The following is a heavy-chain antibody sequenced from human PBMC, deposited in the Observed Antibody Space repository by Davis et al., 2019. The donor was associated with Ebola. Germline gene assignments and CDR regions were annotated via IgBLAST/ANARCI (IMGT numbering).Heavy chain of an antibody. J-gene: IGHJ6*04. Sequence: GESLKISCAASGFSFNNYGMHWVRQGPGKGLVWVSRINSDGSTTNYADSVKGRFTISRDNSKNTLYLQMNSLRGEDTAVYHCAKAGGYGGNYPYYYYAMDVWGKGTTVTVSS. V-gene: IGHV3-NL1*01. D-gene: IGHD4-23*01. CDR1: GFSFNNYG. CDR2: INSDGSTT. CDR3: AKAGGYGGNYPYYYYAMDV.